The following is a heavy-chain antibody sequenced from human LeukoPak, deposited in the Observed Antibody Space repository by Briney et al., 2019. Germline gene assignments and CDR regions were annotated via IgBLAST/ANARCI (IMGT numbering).Heavy chain of an antibody. J-gene: IGHJ6*02. CDR3: VTLGWFGEAYGMDV. CDR1: GYTLTELS. D-gene: IGHD3-10*01. Sequence: ASVKVSCKVSGYTLTELSIHWVRQAPGKGLEWMGGFDPEDGETIYAQKFQGRVTMTEDTSTDTAYMELSSLRSEDAAVYYCVTLGWFGEAYGMDVWGQGTTVTVSS. CDR2: FDPEDGET. V-gene: IGHV1-24*01.